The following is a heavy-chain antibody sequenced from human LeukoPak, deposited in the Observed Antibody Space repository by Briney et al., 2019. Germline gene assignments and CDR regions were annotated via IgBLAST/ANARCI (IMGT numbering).Heavy chain of an antibody. CDR1: GFTFSSYS. Sequence: GGSLRLSCAASGFTFSSYSMSWVRQAPGKGLEWVSYISSGSSTIYYADSVKGRFTISRDDAESSLYLQMISLRAEDTAVYYCARTWLPFDCWGQGTLVTVSS. CDR2: ISSGSSTI. V-gene: IGHV3-48*04. J-gene: IGHJ4*02. D-gene: IGHD5-12*01. CDR3: ARTWLPFDC.